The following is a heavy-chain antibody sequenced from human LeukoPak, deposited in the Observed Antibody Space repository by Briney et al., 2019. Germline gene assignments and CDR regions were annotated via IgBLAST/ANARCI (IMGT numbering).Heavy chain of an antibody. CDR2: ITDSGGST. J-gene: IGHJ4*02. V-gene: IGHV3-23*01. D-gene: IGHD4-23*01. CDR1: RFTFTSYA. Sequence: PGGSLRLSCAASRFTFTSYAMSWVRQAPGKGLEWVSSITDSGGSTYYADSVKGRFTISRDNSKNTLYLQMNSLRADDTALYYCAKDLRLSVGTSPFDYWGQGTLVTVSS. CDR3: AKDLRLSVGTSPFDY.